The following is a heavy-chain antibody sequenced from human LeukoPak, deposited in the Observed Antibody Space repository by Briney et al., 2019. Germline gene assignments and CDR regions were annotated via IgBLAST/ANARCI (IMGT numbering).Heavy chain of an antibody. CDR3: ASEEYSGYDLAY. V-gene: IGHV3-53*01. Sequence: GGSLRLSCAASGFTVSSSYMGWVRQPPGKGLEYVSVLYSGGTTYFADSVKGRFTISRDNSKNTLYLQMNSLRAEDTAVYYCASEEYSGYDLAYWGQGTLVTVSS. J-gene: IGHJ4*02. CDR1: GFTVSSSY. D-gene: IGHD5-12*01. CDR2: LYSGGTT.